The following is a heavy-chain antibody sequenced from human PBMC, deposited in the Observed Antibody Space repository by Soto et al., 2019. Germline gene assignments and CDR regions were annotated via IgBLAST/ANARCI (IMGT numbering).Heavy chain of an antibody. CDR3: ARERIRYGDLDY. CDR2: ISYDGSNK. D-gene: IGHD4-17*01. Sequence: SGGSLRLSCAASGFTFSSYAMHWVRQAPGKGLEWVAVISYDGSNKYYADSVKGRFTISRDNSKNTLYLQMNSLRAEDTAVYYCARERIRYGDLDYWGQGTLVTVSS. CDR1: GFTFSSYA. J-gene: IGHJ4*02. V-gene: IGHV3-30-3*01.